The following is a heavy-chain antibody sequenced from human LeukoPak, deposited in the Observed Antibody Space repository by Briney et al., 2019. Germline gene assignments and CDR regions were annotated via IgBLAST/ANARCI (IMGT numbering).Heavy chain of an antibody. CDR2: LYRDRAT. CDR1: VVTFNNTN. J-gene: IGHJ4*02. Sequence: VGSLRVSCEASVVTFNNTNISCGRDAPGGGREWGSILYRDRATYYASSVKGRFFVSRDNSRHPVSLQMNSLRAEHTAVYYCTASVGTTWYSPDDYWGQGTLVSVSS. D-gene: IGHD6-13*01. CDR3: TASVGTTWYSPDDY. V-gene: IGHV3-66*01.